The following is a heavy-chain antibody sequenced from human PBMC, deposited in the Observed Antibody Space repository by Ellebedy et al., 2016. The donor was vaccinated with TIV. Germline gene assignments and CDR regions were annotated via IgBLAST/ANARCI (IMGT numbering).Heavy chain of an antibody. J-gene: IGHJ5*02. Sequence: SETLSLXXTVSGGSISSYYWSWIRQPPGKGLEWIGYIYYSGSTNYNPSLKSRVTISVDTSKNQFSLKLSSVTAADTAVYYCARGRLDWGSESGFDPWGQGTLVTVSS. CDR1: GGSISSYY. CDR3: ARGRLDWGSESGFDP. V-gene: IGHV4-59*01. CDR2: IYYSGST. D-gene: IGHD3/OR15-3a*01.